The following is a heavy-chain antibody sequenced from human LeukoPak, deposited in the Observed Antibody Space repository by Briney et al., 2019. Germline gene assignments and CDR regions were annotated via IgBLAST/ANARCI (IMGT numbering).Heavy chain of an antibody. CDR3: AREYPGHYYDSSGYYTNDAFDI. Sequence: GGSLRLSCAASGFTFRNYAMSWVRQAPGKGLEWVSAISGDGGSTDYADSVKGRFTISRDNSKNTLYLQMNSLRAEDTAVYYCAREYPGHYYDSSGYYTNDAFDIWGLGTMVTVSA. D-gene: IGHD3-22*01. CDR2: ISGDGGST. V-gene: IGHV3-23*01. CDR1: GFTFRNYA. J-gene: IGHJ3*02.